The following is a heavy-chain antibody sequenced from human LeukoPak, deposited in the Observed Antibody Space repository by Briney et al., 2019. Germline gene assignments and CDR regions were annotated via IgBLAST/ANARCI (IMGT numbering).Heavy chain of an antibody. CDR3: ATATIAGGGAFDI. D-gene: IGHD2-21*01. J-gene: IGHJ3*02. Sequence: GASVKVSCKASGYTFTNYDINWVRQATGQGLEWMGYMKPNSGNTGYAQKFQGRVTMTRDTSISTAYMELSSLTSEDTAVYYCATATIAGGGAFDIWGQGTMVTVSS. CDR2: MKPNSGNT. CDR1: GYTFTNYD. V-gene: IGHV1-8*01.